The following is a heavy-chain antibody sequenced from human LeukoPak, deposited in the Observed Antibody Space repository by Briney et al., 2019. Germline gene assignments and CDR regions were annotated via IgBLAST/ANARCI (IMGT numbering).Heavy chain of an antibody. CDR3: AKDGGLWVSAHWGDS. Sequence: GGSLRLSCAASEFTFSNYVMNWVRQAPGKGLEWVSSIRQSGDITYYADSVKGRFTISRDNSKNTLFLQMNSLRAEDTAVYYCAKDGGLWVSAHWGDSWGRGTLVTVSS. V-gene: IGHV3-23*01. CDR1: EFTFSNYV. CDR2: IRQSGDIT. D-gene: IGHD7-27*01. J-gene: IGHJ4*02.